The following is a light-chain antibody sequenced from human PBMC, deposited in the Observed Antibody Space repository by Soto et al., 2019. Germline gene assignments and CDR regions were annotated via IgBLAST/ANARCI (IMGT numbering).Light chain of an antibody. CDR2: DTS. CDR1: QGVSRD. Sequence: EILLTQSPSSLSSSLGERATLSCRASQGVSRDLAWYQQKPGQAPRLLIYDTSYRATGIPARFSGSGSGTDFTLTISSLEPEDFAVYYCQQYNNWPWTFGQGTKV. J-gene: IGKJ1*01. CDR3: QQYNNWPWT. V-gene: IGKV3-11*01.